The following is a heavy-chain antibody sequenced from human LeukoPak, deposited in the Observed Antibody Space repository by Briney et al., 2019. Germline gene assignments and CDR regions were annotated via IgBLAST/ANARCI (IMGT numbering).Heavy chain of an antibody. CDR2: IYHSGST. V-gene: IGHV4-30-2*01. D-gene: IGHD5-12*01. CDR3: ARQYSGYDAFDY. J-gene: IGHJ4*02. Sequence: SQTLSLTCAVSGGSISSGGYPWSWIRQPPGKGLEWIGYIYHSGSTYYNPSLKSRVTISVDRSKNQFSLKLSSVTAADTAVYYCARQYSGYDAFDYWGQGTLVTVSS. CDR1: GGSISSGGYP.